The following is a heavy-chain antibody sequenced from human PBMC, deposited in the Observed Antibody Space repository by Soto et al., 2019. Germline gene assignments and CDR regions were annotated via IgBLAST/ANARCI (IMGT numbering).Heavy chain of an antibody. J-gene: IGHJ4*02. CDR1: GFTFSNCF. D-gene: IGHD6-13*01. Sequence: GGSLRLSCETSGFTFSNCFMTWVRQPPGKRLEWISVITTNGHTAYADSVKGRFTISRDNSKNTAYLQMNSLRAEDTAVYYCAKGLLNGRWYAADWGQGTLVTVSS. V-gene: IGHV3-23*01. CDR2: ITTNGHT. CDR3: AKGLLNGRWYAAD.